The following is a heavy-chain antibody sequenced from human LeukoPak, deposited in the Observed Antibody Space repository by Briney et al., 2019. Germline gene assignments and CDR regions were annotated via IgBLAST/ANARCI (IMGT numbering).Heavy chain of an antibody. J-gene: IGHJ6*03. Sequence: SVKVSCKASGGTFSSYAISWVRRAPGQGLEWMGGIIPIFGTANYAQKFQGRVTITTDESTSTAYMELSSLRSEDTAVYYCAKSSPPEDYYYYMDVWGKGTTVTVSS. V-gene: IGHV1-69*05. CDR3: AKSSPPEDYYYYMDV. CDR1: GGTFSSYA. D-gene: IGHD6-13*01. CDR2: IIPIFGTA.